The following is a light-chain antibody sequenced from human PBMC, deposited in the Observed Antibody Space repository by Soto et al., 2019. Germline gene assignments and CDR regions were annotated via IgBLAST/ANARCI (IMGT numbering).Light chain of an antibody. J-gene: IGKJ2*01. CDR3: QQYSRYPYT. CDR1: QTISSW. Sequence: DIQMTQSPSTLSGSVGDRVTITCRASQTISSWLAWYQQKPGKAPKLLIYKASTLKSGVPSRFSGSGSGTEFTLTISSLQPDDFATYYCQQYSRYPYTFGQGTKLEIK. CDR2: KAS. V-gene: IGKV1-5*03.